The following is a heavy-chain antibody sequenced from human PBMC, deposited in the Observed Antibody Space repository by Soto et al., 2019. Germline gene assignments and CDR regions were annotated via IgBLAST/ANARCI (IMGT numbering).Heavy chain of an antibody. Sequence: SVQVSCKASGGTFSSYAISWVRQAPGQGLEWMGGIIPIFGTANYAQKFQGRVTITADESTSTAYMELSSLRSEDTAVYYCARGGGSSWAHYYYYGMDVWGQGTTVTVSS. CDR2: IIPIFGTA. J-gene: IGHJ6*02. CDR3: ARGGGSSWAHYYYYGMDV. CDR1: GGTFSSYA. D-gene: IGHD6-13*01. V-gene: IGHV1-69*13.